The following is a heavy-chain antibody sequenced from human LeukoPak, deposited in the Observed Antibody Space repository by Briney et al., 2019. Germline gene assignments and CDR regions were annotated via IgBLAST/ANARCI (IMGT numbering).Heavy chain of an antibody. CDR1: GFTFSSYE. CDR2: ISRSGRTA. J-gene: IGHJ4*02. Sequence: GGSLRLSCVASGFTFSSYEMNWVRQTPGKGLEWGSYISRSGRTAYYADSVRGRFTISRDNSKSTLYLQMNNLRADDTAVYYCARDLLGAPYYYDSSGYLGYYFDYWGQGTLVTVSS. V-gene: IGHV3-48*03. D-gene: IGHD3-22*01. CDR3: ARDLLGAPYYYDSSGYLGYYFDY.